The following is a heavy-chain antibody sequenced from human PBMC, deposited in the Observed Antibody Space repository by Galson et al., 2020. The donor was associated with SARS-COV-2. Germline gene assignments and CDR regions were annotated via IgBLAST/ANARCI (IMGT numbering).Heavy chain of an antibody. CDR3: ARALTGQHQLRHSVRYYYYMDV. CDR1: GFTFSSYD. J-gene: IGHJ6*03. Sequence: GGSLRLSCAASGFTFSSYDMHWVRQATGKGLEWVSAIGTAGDTYYPGSVKGRFTISRENAKNSLYLQMNSLRAGDTAVYYCARALTGQHQLRHSVRYYYYMDVWGKGTTVTVSS. CDR2: IGTAGDT. D-gene: IGHD2-2*01. V-gene: IGHV3-13*01.